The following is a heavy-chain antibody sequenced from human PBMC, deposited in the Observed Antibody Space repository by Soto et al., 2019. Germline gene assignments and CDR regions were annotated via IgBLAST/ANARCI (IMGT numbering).Heavy chain of an antibody. V-gene: IGHV1-3*01. Sequence: PVKVSCKPSGYTFTSYAMHWVRQAPGQRLEWMGWINAGNGNTKYSQKFQGRVTITRDTSATKAYMKLSSLRSEDTAVNYCARSSHPNTVVTSWGQGTLDTVFS. CDR3: ARSSHPNTVVTS. CDR2: INAGNGNT. CDR1: GYTFTSYA. J-gene: IGHJ4*02. D-gene: IGHD3-22*01.